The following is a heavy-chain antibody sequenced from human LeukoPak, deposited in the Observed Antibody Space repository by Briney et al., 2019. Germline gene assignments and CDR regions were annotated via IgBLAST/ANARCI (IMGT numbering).Heavy chain of an antibody. CDR2: VYSGAY. J-gene: IGHJ4*02. CDR3: ARLRPRTNYDFSSGYYAFDY. CDR1: GASITNYF. D-gene: IGHD3-3*01. V-gene: IGHV4-4*09. Sequence: SETLSLTCTVSGASITNYFWGWVRQPPGKGLQWIGYVYSGAYYYNPSLVSRLTVSVDTAKNQFSLGLRSVTAADTAVYYCARLRPRTNYDFSSGYYAFDYWGQGTLVTVSS.